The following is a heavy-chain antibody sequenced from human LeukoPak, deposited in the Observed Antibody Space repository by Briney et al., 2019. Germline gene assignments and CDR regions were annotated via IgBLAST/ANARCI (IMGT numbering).Heavy chain of an antibody. J-gene: IGHJ4*02. V-gene: IGHV3-7*05. D-gene: IGHD3-10*01. CDR3: ARSHRSFASGSRDY. CDR2: INQDGSEK. CDR1: KFTFSVYW. Sequence: GGSLRLSCAASKFTFSVYWMSWVRQAPGKGLEWVANINQDGSEKYYVDSVKGRFSISRDNAKNSLFLQMNSLRDEDTAVYFCARSHRSFASGSRDYWGQGTLVTVSS.